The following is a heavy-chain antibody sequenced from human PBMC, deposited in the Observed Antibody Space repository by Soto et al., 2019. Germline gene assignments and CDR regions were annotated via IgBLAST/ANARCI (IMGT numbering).Heavy chain of an antibody. CDR1: GFTFDDYA. V-gene: IGHV3-9*01. CDR2: ISWNSGSI. D-gene: IGHD3-3*01. CDR3: AKDGPTYYDFWSGYFMDV. Sequence: EVQLVESGGCLVQPGRSLRLSCAASGFTFDDYAMHWVRQAPGKGLEWVSGISWNSGSIGYADSVKGRFTISRDNAKNSLYLQMNSLRAEDTALYYCAKDGPTYYDFWSGYFMDVWGQGTTVTVSS. J-gene: IGHJ6*02.